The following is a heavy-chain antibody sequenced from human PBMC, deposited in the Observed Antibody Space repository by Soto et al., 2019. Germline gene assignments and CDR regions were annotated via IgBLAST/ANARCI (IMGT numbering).Heavy chain of an antibody. CDR3: ATGYGDYLFDY. V-gene: IGHV1-18*04. D-gene: IGHD4-17*01. CDR2: ISAYNGNT. Sequence: ASVKGSCKASGYALTSYGISWGRQAPGQGLEWMGWISAYNGNTNYAQKLQGRVTMTTDTSTRTAYMELRSLRSDDTAVYYCATGYGDYLFDYSGQGTLVTVSS. CDR1: GYALTSYG. J-gene: IGHJ4*02.